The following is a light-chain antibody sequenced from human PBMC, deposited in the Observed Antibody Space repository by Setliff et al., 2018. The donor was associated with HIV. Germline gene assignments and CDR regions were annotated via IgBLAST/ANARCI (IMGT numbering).Light chain of an antibody. J-gene: IGLJ1*01. CDR1: FSSLGRNT. Sequence: QSVLTQPPSASGTPGQRVTISCSGSFSSLGRNTVNWYQQRPGTAPKLLIFANFQRPSGVPDRFSGSKSGPSASLVISWLQSEDESEYYCAAWDDSLNGYVFGTGTKV. CDR3: AAWDDSLNGYV. CDR2: ANF. V-gene: IGLV1-44*01.